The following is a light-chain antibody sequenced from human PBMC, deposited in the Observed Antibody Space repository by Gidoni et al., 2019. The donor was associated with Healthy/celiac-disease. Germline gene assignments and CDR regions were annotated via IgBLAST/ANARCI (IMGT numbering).Light chain of an antibody. CDR3: QQYNSYWT. CDR2: KAS. V-gene: IGKV1-5*03. CDR1: QSISSW. J-gene: IGKJ1*01. Sequence: DIQMTQSPSTLSASVGDRVTITCRASQSISSWLAWYQQKPGKAPKPLIYKASSLESGVPSRFSGSGSGTEFTLTISSLQPDDFATYYGQQYNSYWTFXQXTKVEIK.